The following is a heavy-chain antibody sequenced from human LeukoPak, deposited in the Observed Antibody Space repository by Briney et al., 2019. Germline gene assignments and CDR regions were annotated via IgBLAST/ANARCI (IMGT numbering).Heavy chain of an antibody. Sequence: SETLSLTCAVYGGSFSGYSWSWIRQPPGKGLEWVWGINHSGSTNYNPSLKSRVTISGDTSKKQFSLKLSSVTAAATAVYYCERGPQTYYDSLTCLSFWGQGTLVTVSS. D-gene: IGHD3-9*01. CDR2: INHSGST. J-gene: IGHJ4*02. CDR1: GGSFSGYS. V-gene: IGHV4-34*01. CDR3: ERGPQTYYDSLTCLSF.